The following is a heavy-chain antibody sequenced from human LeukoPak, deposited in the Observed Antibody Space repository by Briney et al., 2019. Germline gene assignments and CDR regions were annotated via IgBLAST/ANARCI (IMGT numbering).Heavy chain of an antibody. CDR2: ISAYNGNT. V-gene: IGHV1-18*01. Sequence: ASVKVSCKASGYTFTSYGISWVRQAPGQGLEGMGWISAYNGNTNYAQKLQGRVTMTTDTSTSTAYMELRSLRSDDTAVYYCARDVAGTSWDAFDIWGQGTMVTVSS. J-gene: IGHJ3*02. CDR1: GYTFTSYG. D-gene: IGHD6-19*01. CDR3: ARDVAGTSWDAFDI.